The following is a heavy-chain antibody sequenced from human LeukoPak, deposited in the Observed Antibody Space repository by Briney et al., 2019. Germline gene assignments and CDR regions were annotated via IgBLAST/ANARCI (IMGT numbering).Heavy chain of an antibody. V-gene: IGHV5-51*01. J-gene: IGHJ4*02. CDR3: ATALITGVGDY. CDR1: GYSFTTYW. CDR2: IYPGDSDT. D-gene: IGHD7-27*01. Sequence: GESLKISCRGSGYSFTTYWIGWVRQMPGKGLELMGIIYPGDSDTRYSPSFQGQVTISADKSISTAYLQWSSLKASDTAVYYCATALITGVGDYWGQGTLVTVSS.